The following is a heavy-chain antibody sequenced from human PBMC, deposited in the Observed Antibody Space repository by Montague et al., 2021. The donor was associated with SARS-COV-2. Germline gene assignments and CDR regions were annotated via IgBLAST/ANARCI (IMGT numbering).Heavy chain of an antibody. V-gene: IGHV4-61*08. D-gene: IGHD3-10*02. CDR2: IYNTGRT. J-gene: IGHJ6*02. CDR3: ATEMPAYVVMDI. Sequence: SETLSLTCTVSGGSVTSGDYYWTWIRQPPGKGLEWIGYIYNTGRTNYNPSLKSRVTISMDTSKNQFSLKLDSVSAADTAVYYCATEMPAYVVMDIWGQGTTVTVSS. CDR1: GGSVTSGDYY.